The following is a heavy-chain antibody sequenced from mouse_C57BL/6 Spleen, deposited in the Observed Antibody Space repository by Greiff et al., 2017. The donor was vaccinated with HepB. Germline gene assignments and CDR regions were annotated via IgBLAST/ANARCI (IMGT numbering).Heavy chain of an antibody. CDR3: AREALANFDY. D-gene: IGHD1-1*01. V-gene: IGHV1-61*01. Sequence: VQLQQPGAELVRPGSSVKLSCKASGYTFTSYWMDWVKQRPGQGLEWIGNIYPSDSETHYNQKFKDKATLTVDKSSSTAYMQLSSLTSEDSAVYYCAREALANFDYWGQGTTLTVSS. CDR2: IYPSDSET. CDR1: GYTFTSYW. J-gene: IGHJ2*01.